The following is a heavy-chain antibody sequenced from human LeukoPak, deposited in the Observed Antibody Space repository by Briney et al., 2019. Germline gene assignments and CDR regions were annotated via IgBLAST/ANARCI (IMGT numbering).Heavy chain of an antibody. CDR3: ARDSGGRAARPGWFDP. Sequence: SETLSLTCTVSGGSISSGGYYWSWIRQPAGKGLEWIGRIYTSGSTNYNPSLKSRVTMSVDTSKNQFSLKLSSVTAADTAVYYCARDSGGRAARPGWFDPWGQGTLVTVSS. J-gene: IGHJ5*02. CDR1: GGSISSGGYY. CDR2: IYTSGST. V-gene: IGHV4-61*02. D-gene: IGHD6-6*01.